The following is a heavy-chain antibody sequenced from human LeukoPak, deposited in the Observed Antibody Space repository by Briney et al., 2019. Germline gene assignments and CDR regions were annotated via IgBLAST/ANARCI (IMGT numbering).Heavy chain of an antibody. CDR1: GFTFSSYA. CDR3: AKGPYYDILTGYDYFDY. J-gene: IGHJ4*02. CDR2: ISGSGGST. D-gene: IGHD3-9*01. Sequence: GGSLRLSCAASGFTFSSYAMSWVRQAPGKGLEWASAISGSGGSTYYADSVKGRFTISRDNSKNTLYLQMNSLRAEDTAVYYCAKGPYYDILTGYDYFDYWGQGTLVTVSS. V-gene: IGHV3-23*01.